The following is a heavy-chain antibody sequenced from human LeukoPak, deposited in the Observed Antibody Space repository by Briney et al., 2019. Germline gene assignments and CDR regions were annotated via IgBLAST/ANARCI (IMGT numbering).Heavy chain of an antibody. J-gene: IGHJ3*02. CDR2: ISSSSSSYI. CDR1: GFTFSSYS. CDR3: ARLETLRYGSGSYYAFDI. D-gene: IGHD3-10*01. Sequence: GGSLRLSCAASGFTFSSYSMNWVRQAPGKGLEWVSSISSSSSSYIYYADSVKGRFTISRDNAKNSLYLQMNSLRAEDTAVYYCARLETLRYGSGSYYAFDIWGQGTMVTVSS. V-gene: IGHV3-21*01.